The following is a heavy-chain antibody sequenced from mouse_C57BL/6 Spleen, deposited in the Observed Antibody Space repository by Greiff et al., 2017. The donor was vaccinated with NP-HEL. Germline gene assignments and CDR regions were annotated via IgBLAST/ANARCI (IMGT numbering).Heavy chain of an antibody. J-gene: IGHJ1*03. D-gene: IGHD1-1*01. Sequence: EVKLQESGGGLVQPGGSLSLSCAASGFTFTDYYMSWVRQPPGKALEWLGFIRNKANGYTTEYNSYVKGRFTISRENSQSILYLQMNALLAEDSATYYCARTSLCEGIRLYGYFEVWGTGTTVTVSS. CDR3: ARTSLCEGIRLYGYFEV. CDR1: GFTFTDYY. CDR2: IRNKANGYTT. V-gene: IGHV7-3*01.